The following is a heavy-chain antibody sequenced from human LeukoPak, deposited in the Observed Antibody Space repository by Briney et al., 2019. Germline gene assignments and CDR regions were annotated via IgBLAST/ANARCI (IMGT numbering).Heavy chain of an antibody. J-gene: IGHJ4*02. V-gene: IGHV3-15*01. CDR2: IKSKTDGGTT. Sequence: GGSLRLSCAASGFTFSNAWMSWVRQAPGKGLEWVGRIKSKTDGGTTDYAAHVKGRFTISRDDSKNTLYLQMNSLKTEDTAVYYCTTVSLPMVRGVVMSSGYFDYWGQGTLVTVSS. CDR1: GFTFSNAW. D-gene: IGHD3-10*01. CDR3: TTVSLPMVRGVVMSSGYFDY.